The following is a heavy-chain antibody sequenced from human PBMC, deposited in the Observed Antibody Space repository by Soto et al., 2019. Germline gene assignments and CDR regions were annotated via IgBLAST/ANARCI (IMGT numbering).Heavy chain of an antibody. CDR3: ARDSLPPYYYDSSGYYYVGYFDY. CDR2: ISYDGSNK. CDR1: GFTFSSYA. J-gene: IGHJ4*02. D-gene: IGHD3-22*01. Sequence: QVQLVESGGGVVQPGRSLRLSCAASGFTFSSYAMHWVRQAPGKGLEWVAVISYDGSNKYYADSVKGRFTISRDNSKNTLYLQMNSPRAEDTAVYYCARDSLPPYYYDSSGYYYVGYFDYWGQGTLVTVSS. V-gene: IGHV3-30-3*01.